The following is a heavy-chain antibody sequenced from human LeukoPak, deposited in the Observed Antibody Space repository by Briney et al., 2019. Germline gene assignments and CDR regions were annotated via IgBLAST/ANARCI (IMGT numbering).Heavy chain of an antibody. J-gene: IGHJ5*02. CDR3: ARGPYAYTSSATLGSYNWFDP. V-gene: IGHV5-51*01. Sequence: GESLKISCKGSGYSFPNYWIGWVRQMPGKGLEWMGIIYPGDSHTRYSPSFQDQVTISVNKSISTAYLQWSSLKASDTAMYYCARGPYAYTSSATLGSYNWFDPWGQGSLVTVSS. D-gene: IGHD2-2*02. CDR1: GYSFPNYW. CDR2: IYPGDSHT.